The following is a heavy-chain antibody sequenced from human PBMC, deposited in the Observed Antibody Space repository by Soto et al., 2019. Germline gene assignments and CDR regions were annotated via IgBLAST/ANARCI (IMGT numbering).Heavy chain of an antibody. CDR1: GFTFSSYA. J-gene: IGHJ4*02. V-gene: IGHV3-23*01. D-gene: IGHD3-3*01. CDR3: AKDVLRFLERSKAFDY. Sequence: PGGSLRLCCAASGFTFSSYAMSWVRLAPGKGLGWVSAFRYSGDSTYYADSVKGRFTISRDNSKNTLYLQMNSLRAEDTAVYYCAKDVLRFLERSKAFDYWGQGTLVTV. CDR2: FRYSGDST.